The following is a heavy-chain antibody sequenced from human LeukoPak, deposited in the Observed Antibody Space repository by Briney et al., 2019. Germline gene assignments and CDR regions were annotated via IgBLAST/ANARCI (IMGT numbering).Heavy chain of an antibody. D-gene: IGHD3-3*01. CDR3: ATRLFLWSGHDAFDI. J-gene: IGHJ3*02. Sequence: GGSLILSCAASGFTFSNYEMNWVRQAPGKGLEWVSYISGSVSTIYYADSVKGRFTISRDNAKNSLYLQMNSLRAEDTAVYYCATRLFLWSGHDAFDIWGQGTMVTVSS. CDR2: ISGSVSTI. V-gene: IGHV3-48*03. CDR1: GFTFSNYE.